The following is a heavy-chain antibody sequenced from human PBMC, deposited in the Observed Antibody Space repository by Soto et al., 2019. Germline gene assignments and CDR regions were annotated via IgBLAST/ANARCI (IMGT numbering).Heavy chain of an antibody. CDR2: ISTNGVGT. CDR1: GFTLSGYA. Sequence: EVQLVESGGGLAQPGGSLRLSCAASGFTLSGYAMDWVRQAPGKGLEYVSGISTNGVGTYYANSVQGRFTISRDNSKNTVYLQMGSLRPEDMAVYYCARRARSDFYYIAVWGKGTTVTVSS. D-gene: IGHD6-6*01. CDR3: ARRARSDFYYIAV. J-gene: IGHJ6*03. V-gene: IGHV3-64*01.